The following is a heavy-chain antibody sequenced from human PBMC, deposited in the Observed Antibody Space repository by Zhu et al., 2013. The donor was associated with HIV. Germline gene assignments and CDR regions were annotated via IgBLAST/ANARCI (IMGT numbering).Heavy chain of an antibody. Sequence: QVQLVQSGAEVRKPGASVKVSCKASGYTFTGYYMHWVRQAPGQGLEWMGWINPNSGGTNYAQKFQGRVTMTRDTSISTAYMELSRLRSDDTAVYYCARDRFAAQSGSYLYYYYYYGMDVWGQGTTVTVSS. D-gene: IGHD1-26*01. J-gene: IGHJ6*02. CDR1: GYTFTGYY. CDR2: INPNSGGT. V-gene: IGHV1-2*02. CDR3: ARDRFAAQSGSYLYYYYYYGMDV.